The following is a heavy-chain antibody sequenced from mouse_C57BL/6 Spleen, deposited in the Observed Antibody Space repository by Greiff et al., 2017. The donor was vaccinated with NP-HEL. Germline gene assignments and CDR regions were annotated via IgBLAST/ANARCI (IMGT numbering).Heavy chain of an antibody. J-gene: IGHJ4*01. CDR2: IWSGGST. V-gene: IGHV2-2*01. CDR1: GFSLTSYG. CDR3: ARIDKYYAMDY. Sequence: QVQLQQSGPGLVQPSQSLSITCTVSGFSLTSYGVHWVRQSPGKGLEWLGVIWSGGSTDYNAAFISRLSISKDNSKSQVFFKMNSLQADDTAIYYCARIDKYYAMDYWGQGTSVTVSS.